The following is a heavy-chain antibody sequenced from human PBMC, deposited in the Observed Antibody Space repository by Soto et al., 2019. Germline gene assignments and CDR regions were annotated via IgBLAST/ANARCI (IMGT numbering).Heavy chain of an antibody. CDR3: AREGWPLLQTGMDV. Sequence: EVQLVESGGGLKQPGGSLRLSCAASGFTFRSYSMNWVHQAPGKGLEWVSYISSSNRTINYADSVKGRFIISRDNAKNSLYLQMHSLRDEDTAVYYCAREGWPLLQTGMDVWGQGTTVTVSS. J-gene: IGHJ6*02. CDR2: ISSSNRTI. V-gene: IGHV3-48*02. D-gene: IGHD2-15*01. CDR1: GFTFRSYS.